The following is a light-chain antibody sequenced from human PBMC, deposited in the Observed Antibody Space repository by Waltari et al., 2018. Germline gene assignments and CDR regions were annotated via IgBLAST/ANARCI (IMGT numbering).Light chain of an antibody. CDR1: SSNLGAGYD. Sequence: QSVLTQPPSVSGAPGQRVTISCTGSSSNLGAGYDVHWYQHFPGAGPKLIIYRDTHRPSGVPDRFSGSKAGPSASLAVTGLQADDEADYYCQSYDRSLSGSVFGGGTKLTVL. V-gene: IGLV1-40*01. J-gene: IGLJ3*02. CDR3: QSYDRSLSGSV. CDR2: RDT.